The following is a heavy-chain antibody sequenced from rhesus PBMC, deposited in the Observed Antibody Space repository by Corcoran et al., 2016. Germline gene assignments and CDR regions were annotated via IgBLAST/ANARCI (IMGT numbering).Heavy chain of an antibody. V-gene: IGHV4-93*01. CDR1: GGSLSCSYW. CDR2: NSGNNGSN. CDR3: ARITGTTRGVDS. J-gene: IGHJ6*01. Sequence: QVQLQESGRAGVKPSETLSLTCAVSGGSLSCSYWWSWLRQSRGKGREWMGGNSGNNGSNEATPTRNIRVTMSKDSSKNQLSLKLSAVTAADAAGYDCARITGTTRGVDSWGQGVVVTVSS. D-gene: IGHD1-26*01.